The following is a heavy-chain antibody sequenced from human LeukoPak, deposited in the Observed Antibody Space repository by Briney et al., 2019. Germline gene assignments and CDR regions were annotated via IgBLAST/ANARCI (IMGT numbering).Heavy chain of an antibody. Sequence: GGSLRLSCAASGFTFSSYWMSWVRQAPGKGLEWVANIKQDGSEKYYVDSVKGRFTISRDNAKNSLYLQMNSLTADDTAVYYCARDPYGGNFDYWGQGTLVTVSS. J-gene: IGHJ4*02. D-gene: IGHD4-23*01. V-gene: IGHV3-7*01. CDR1: GFTFSSYW. CDR2: IKQDGSEK. CDR3: ARDPYGGNFDY.